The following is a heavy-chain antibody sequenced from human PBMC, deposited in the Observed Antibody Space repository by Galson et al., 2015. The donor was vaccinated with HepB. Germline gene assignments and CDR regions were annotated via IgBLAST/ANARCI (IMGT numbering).Heavy chain of an antibody. Sequence: SLRLSCAASGFTFSSYAMHWARQAPGKGLEWVANIKQDGSEKYYVDSVKGRFTISRDNAKNALYLQMNSLRAEDTAVYYCARVRGSFYFDYWGQGTLVTVSS. CDR3: ARVRGSFYFDY. D-gene: IGHD1-26*01. CDR2: IKQDGSEK. J-gene: IGHJ4*02. V-gene: IGHV3-7*01. CDR1: GFTFSSYA.